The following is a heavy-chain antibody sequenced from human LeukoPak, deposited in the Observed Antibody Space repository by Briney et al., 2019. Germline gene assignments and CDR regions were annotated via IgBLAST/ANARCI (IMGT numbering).Heavy chain of an antibody. CDR3: ARGDSSSSEGPFGY. J-gene: IGHJ4*02. CDR1: GFSLSTSGMR. Sequence: SGPTLVNPTQTLTLTCTFSGFSLSTSGMRVSWIRQPPGKALEWLARIDWDDDKFYSTSLKTRLTISKDTSKNQVVLTMTNMDPVDTATYYCARGDSSSSEGPFGYWGQGTLVTVSS. CDR2: IDWDDDK. V-gene: IGHV2-70*04. D-gene: IGHD6-6*01.